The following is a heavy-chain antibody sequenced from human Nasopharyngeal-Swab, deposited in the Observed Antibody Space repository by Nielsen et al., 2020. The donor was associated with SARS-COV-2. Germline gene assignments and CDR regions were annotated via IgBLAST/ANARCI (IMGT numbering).Heavy chain of an antibody. V-gene: IGHV3-11*01. CDR3: AKDSYDSSGYSYYYGMDV. J-gene: IGHJ6*02. Sequence: GESLKISCAASGFTFSDYYMAWIRQAPGKGLEWVSYISTSGRSTDSADSVKGRFTISRDNANNLLFLQMNSLRGDDTAVYYCAKDSYDSSGYSYYYGMDVWGQGTTVTVSS. CDR2: ISTSGRST. D-gene: IGHD3-22*01. CDR1: GFTFSDYY.